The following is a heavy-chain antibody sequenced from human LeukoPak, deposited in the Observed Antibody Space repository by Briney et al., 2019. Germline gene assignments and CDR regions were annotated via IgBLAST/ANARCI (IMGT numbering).Heavy chain of an antibody. V-gene: IGHV4-30-4*01. D-gene: IGHD5-24*01. J-gene: IGHJ4*02. CDR3: ARTASREMATMIDY. CDR1: GGSISSGDYY. Sequence: SETLSLTCTVSGGSISSGDYYWSWIRQPPGKGLEWIGYIYYSGSTYYNPSLKSRVTISVDTSKNQFSLKLSSVTAADTAVYYCARTASREMATMIDYWGQGTLVTVSS. CDR2: IYYSGST.